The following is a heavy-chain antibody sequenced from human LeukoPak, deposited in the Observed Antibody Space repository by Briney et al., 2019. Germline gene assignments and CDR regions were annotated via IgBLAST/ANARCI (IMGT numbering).Heavy chain of an antibody. CDR1: GGTFSSYA. Sequence: SVKVSCKASGGTFSSYAISWVRQAPGQGLEWMGGIIPIFGTANYAQKFQGRVTITADESTSTAYMELSSLRSEDTAVYYCAITPAYGSGSYDFDYWGQGTLVTVSS. CDR2: IIPIFGTA. D-gene: IGHD3-10*01. CDR3: AITPAYGSGSYDFDY. V-gene: IGHV1-69*13. J-gene: IGHJ4*02.